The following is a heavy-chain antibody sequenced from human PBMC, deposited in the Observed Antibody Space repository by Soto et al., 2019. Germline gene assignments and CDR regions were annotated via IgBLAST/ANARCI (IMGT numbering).Heavy chain of an antibody. D-gene: IGHD3-10*02. CDR3: ARDMFGLIDY. Sequence: YMHWVRQAPGQGLEWMGIINPSGGSTSYAQKFQGRVTMTRDTSTSTVYMELSSLRSEDTAVYYCARDMFGLIDYWGQGTLVTVSS. CDR2: INPSGGST. CDR1: Y. J-gene: IGHJ4*02. V-gene: IGHV1-46*03.